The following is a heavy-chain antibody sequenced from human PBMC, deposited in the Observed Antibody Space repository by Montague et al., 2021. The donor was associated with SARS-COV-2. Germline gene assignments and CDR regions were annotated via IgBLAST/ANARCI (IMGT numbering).Heavy chain of an antibody. CDR3: ARLLLELPGDY. CDR1: GGFISGSNYY. V-gene: IGHV4-39*01. J-gene: IGHJ4*02. Sequence: SETLSLTCTVSGGFISGSNYYWARIRQPPGKGLEWIGSIYYSGSTYDNPSLKSRVSISVDTSKNQFSLKLNSVTAADTAVYYCARLLLELPGDYWGQGTLVTVSS. CDR2: IYYSGST. D-gene: IGHD1-7*01.